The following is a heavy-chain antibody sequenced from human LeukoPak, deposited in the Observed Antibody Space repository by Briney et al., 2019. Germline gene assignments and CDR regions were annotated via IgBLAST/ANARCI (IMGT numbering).Heavy chain of an antibody. D-gene: IGHD3-10*02. J-gene: IGHJ4*02. CDR2: ISGSGGST. CDR1: TFTFSDYA. Sequence: GGSLRLSCAASTFTFSDYAMSWVRQAPGKGLEWVSAISGSGGSTYYADSVKGRFTISRDNSKNMLYLQMNSLRPEDTAVYYCAKDLELTVRGWFDYWGQGTLVTVSS. V-gene: IGHV3-23*01. CDR3: AKDLELTVRGWFDY.